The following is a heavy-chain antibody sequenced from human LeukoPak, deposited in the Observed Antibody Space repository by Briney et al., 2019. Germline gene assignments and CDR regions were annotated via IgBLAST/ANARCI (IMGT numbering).Heavy chain of an antibody. J-gene: IGHJ6*03. CDR1: GFTFSSYS. CDR2: ISSSSSYI. V-gene: IGHV3-21*01. CDR3: ARYRPLISGYSYYYYMDV. Sequence: KSGGSLRLSCAASGFTFSSYSMNWVRQAPGKGLEWVSSISSSSSYIYYADSVKGRFTISRDNAKNSLYLQMNSLRAEDTAVYYCARYRPLISGYSYYYYMDVWGKGTTVTVSS. D-gene: IGHD1-26*01.